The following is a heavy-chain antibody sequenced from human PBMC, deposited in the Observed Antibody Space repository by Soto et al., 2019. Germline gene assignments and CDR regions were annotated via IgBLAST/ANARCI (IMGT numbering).Heavy chain of an antibody. CDR3: ASTYYNASSGPFDY. CDR2: IYYSGST. V-gene: IGHV4-31*03. D-gene: IGHD3-22*01. Sequence: SETLSLTCTVSGGSISSGNYYWSWIRQHPGKGLEWIGYIYYSGSTYYNPSLKSRVTISVDTSKNQFSLKLSSVTAADTAVYYCASTYYNASSGPFDYWGQGTLVTSPQ. CDR1: GGSISSGNYY. J-gene: IGHJ4*02.